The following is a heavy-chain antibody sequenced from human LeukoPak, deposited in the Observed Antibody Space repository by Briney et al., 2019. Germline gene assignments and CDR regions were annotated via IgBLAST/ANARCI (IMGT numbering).Heavy chain of an antibody. Sequence: PSETLSLTCAVYGGSFSGYYWSWIRQPPGKGLEWIGEINHSGSTNYNPSLKSRVTISVDTSKNEFSLKLSSVTAADTAVYYCARDPSSSRLNFDHWGQGTLVTASS. D-gene: IGHD6-6*01. CDR3: ARDPSSSRLNFDH. V-gene: IGHV4-34*01. J-gene: IGHJ4*02. CDR1: GGSFSGYY. CDR2: INHSGST.